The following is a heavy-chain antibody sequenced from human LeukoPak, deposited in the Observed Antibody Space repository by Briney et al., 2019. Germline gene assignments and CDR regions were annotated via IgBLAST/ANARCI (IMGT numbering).Heavy chain of an antibody. J-gene: IGHJ2*01. Sequence: SETLSLTCAVYGGSFSGYYWSWIRQPPGKGLEWIGEINHSGSTNYNPPLKSRVTISVDTSKNQFSLKLSSVTAADTAVYYCARFIGQSKPYFDLWGRGTLVTVSS. CDR2: INHSGST. CDR3: ARFIGQSKPYFDL. CDR1: GGSFSGYY. V-gene: IGHV4-34*01.